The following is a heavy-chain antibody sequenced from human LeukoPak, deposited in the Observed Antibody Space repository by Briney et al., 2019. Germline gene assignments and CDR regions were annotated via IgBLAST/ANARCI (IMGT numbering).Heavy chain of an antibody. CDR3: ARGEGYSYAPEYFDY. CDR2: ISYDGSNK. V-gene: IGHV3-30*14. CDR1: GFTFSSYA. Sequence: PGGSLRLSCAASGFTFSSYAMHWVRQAPGKGLEWVAVISYDGSNKYYADSVKGRFTISRDNSKNTLYLQMNILRAEDTAVYYCARGEGYSYAPEYFDYWGQGTLVTVSA. J-gene: IGHJ4*02. D-gene: IGHD5-18*01.